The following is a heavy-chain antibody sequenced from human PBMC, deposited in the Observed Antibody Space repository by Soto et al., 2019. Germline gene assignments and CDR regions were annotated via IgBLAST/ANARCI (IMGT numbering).Heavy chain of an antibody. V-gene: IGHV4-39*01. CDR2: IYYSGST. J-gene: IGHJ6*02. Sequence: SETLSLTCTVSGGSISSSSYYWGWIRQPPGKGLEWIGSIYYSGSTYYNPSLKSRVTISVDTSKNQFSLKLSSVTAADTAVYYCASSDSGYDRYYYYYGMDVWGQGTTVTVSS. D-gene: IGHD5-12*01. CDR3: ASSDSGYDRYYYYYGMDV. CDR1: GGSISSSSYY.